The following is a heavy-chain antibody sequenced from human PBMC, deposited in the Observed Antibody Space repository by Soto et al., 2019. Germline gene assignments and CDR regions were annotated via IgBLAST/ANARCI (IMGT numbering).Heavy chain of an antibody. V-gene: IGHV3-23*01. J-gene: IGHJ6*02. CDR1: GFPFSFYA. Sequence: GGSLILSCAASGFPFSFYAMTWVRQAPGKGLEWVSVISAAGGSSYYADSVKGRLSISRDNSKNILYLQMNRLRAEDAAVYLCAKVTKSGGDGRYEYYFYGMDVWGQGTTVTVSS. CDR3: AKVTKSGGDGRYEYYFYGMDV. CDR2: ISAAGGSS. D-gene: IGHD2-15*01.